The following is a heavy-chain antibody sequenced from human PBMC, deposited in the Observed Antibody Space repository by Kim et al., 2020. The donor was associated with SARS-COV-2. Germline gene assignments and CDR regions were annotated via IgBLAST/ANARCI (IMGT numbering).Heavy chain of an antibody. D-gene: IGHD3-16*02. CDR2: IYHSGST. CDR3: ARHDGGVGLYVWGSYPYFDY. J-gene: IGHJ4*02. Sequence: SETLSLTCTVSGGSISSSSYYWGWIRQPPGKGLEWIGSIYHSGSTYYNPSLKSRVTISVDTSKNQFSLKLSSVTAADTAVYYCARHDGGVGLYVWGSYPYFDYWGQGTLVTVSS. V-gene: IGHV4-39*01. CDR1: GGSISSSSYY.